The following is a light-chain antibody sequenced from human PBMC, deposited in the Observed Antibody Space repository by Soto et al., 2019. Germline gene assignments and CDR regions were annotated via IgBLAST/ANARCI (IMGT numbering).Light chain of an antibody. J-gene: IGKJ1*01. V-gene: IGKV3-20*01. Sequence: YAERGATVCRRTIQSVTIGYLAWFQQKPGQAPRLLIYGARTRATGAPDRFSASGSGTDFALTIRSREPGDFAVYFCEEYGSAPWTFGRGTKVDIK. CDR2: GAR. CDR3: EEYGSAPWT. CDR1: QSVTIGY.